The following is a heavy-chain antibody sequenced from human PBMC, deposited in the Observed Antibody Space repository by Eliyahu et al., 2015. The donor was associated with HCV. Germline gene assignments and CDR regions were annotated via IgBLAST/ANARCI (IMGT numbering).Heavy chain of an antibody. CDR2: IYHSGST. V-gene: IGHV4-30-2*01. CDR3: ARESIVVVPAAMGRGGAFDI. CDR1: GGSISSGGYS. J-gene: IGHJ3*02. Sequence: XSXSGLVKPSQTLSLTCAVSGGSISSGGYSWSWIRQPPGKGLEWIGYIYHSGSTYYNPSLKSRVTISVDRSKNQFSLKLSSVTAADTAVYYCARESIVVVPAAMGRGGAFDIWGQGTMVTVSS. D-gene: IGHD2-2*01.